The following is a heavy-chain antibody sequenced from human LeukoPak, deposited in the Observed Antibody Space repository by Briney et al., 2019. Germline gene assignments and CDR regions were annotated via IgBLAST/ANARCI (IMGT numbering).Heavy chain of an antibody. Sequence: ASVTVSCKASGYTFTSYGISWVRQAPGQGLEWMGRINPNSGGTNYAQKFQGRVTMTRDTSISTAYMELSRLRSDDTAVYYCARGPHSLRYYDFWSGSYYFDYWGQGTLVTVSS. V-gene: IGHV1-2*06. CDR1: GYTFTSYG. J-gene: IGHJ4*02. CDR3: ARGPHSLRYYDFWSGSYYFDY. D-gene: IGHD3-3*01. CDR2: INPNSGGT.